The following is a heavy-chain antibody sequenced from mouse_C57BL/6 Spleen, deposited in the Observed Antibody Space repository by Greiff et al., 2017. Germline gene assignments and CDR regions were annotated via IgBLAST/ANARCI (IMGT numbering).Heavy chain of an antibody. V-gene: IGHV1-82*01. CDR1: GYAFSSSW. J-gene: IGHJ4*01. CDR2: IYPGDGDT. D-gene: IGHD1-1*01. CDR3: ARWGSSYEGYAMDY. Sequence: VKVVESGPELVKPGASVKISCKASGYAFSSSWMNWVKQRPGKGLEWIGRIYPGDGDTNYNGKFKGKATLTADKSSSTAYMQLSSLTSEDSAVYFCARWGSSYEGYAMDYWGQGTSVTVSS.